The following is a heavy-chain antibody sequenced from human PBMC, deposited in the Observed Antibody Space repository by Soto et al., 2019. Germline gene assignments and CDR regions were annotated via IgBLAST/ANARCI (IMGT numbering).Heavy chain of an antibody. V-gene: IGHV3-64*01. CDR1: GFTFSSYA. CDR2: ISSNGGST. Sequence: GGSLRLSCAASGFTFSSYAMHWVRQAPGKGLEYVSAISSNGGSTYYANSVKGRFTIPRDNSKNTLYLQMGSLRAXDXXXXXCARGGLXGYCSSTSCYAATYFDYWGQGTLVTVSS. CDR3: ARGGLXGYCSSTSCYAATYFDY. J-gene: IGHJ4*02. D-gene: IGHD2-2*01.